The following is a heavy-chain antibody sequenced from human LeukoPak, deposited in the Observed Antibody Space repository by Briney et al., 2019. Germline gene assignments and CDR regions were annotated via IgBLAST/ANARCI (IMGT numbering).Heavy chain of an antibody. D-gene: IGHD3-10*01. Sequence: ASVKVSCKASGYTFTSYGISWVRQAPGQGLEWMGWISAYNGNTNYAQKLQGRVTMTTDTSTSTAYMELRSLRSDDTAVYYCARDLLWFGELEGEGIDYWGQGTLVTVSS. V-gene: IGHV1-18*01. CDR3: ARDLLWFGELEGEGIDY. CDR1: GYTFTSYG. J-gene: IGHJ4*02. CDR2: ISAYNGNT.